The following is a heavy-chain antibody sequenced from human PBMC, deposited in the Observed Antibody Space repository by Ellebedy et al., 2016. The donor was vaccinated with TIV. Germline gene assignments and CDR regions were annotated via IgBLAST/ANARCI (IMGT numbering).Heavy chain of an antibody. CDR1: GFTFSNYA. V-gene: IGHV3-23*01. D-gene: IGHD3-22*01. Sequence: GESLKISXAASGFTFSNYAMSWARQAPGKGLEWVSAISGSGGSTYYADSVKGRFTISRDNSKNTLYLQMNSLRAEDTAVYYSAKGGSWWDYSDSSGLDNFDYWGQGTLVTVSS. J-gene: IGHJ4*02. CDR2: ISGSGGST. CDR3: AKGGSWWDYSDSSGLDNFDY.